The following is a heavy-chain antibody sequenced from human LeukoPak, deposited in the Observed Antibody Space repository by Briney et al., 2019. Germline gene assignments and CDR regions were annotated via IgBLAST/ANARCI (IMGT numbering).Heavy chain of an antibody. V-gene: IGHV3-23*01. Sequence: GGSLRLSCAASGFTFSSDAMSWVRQAPGKGLEWVSAISGSGGSTYYADSVKGRFTISRDNSKNTLYLQMNSLRAEDTAVYYCAKTYDFWSGYSPYYYYGMDVWGQGTTVTVSS. J-gene: IGHJ6*02. D-gene: IGHD3-3*01. CDR3: AKTYDFWSGYSPYYYYGMDV. CDR2: ISGSGGST. CDR1: GFTFSSDA.